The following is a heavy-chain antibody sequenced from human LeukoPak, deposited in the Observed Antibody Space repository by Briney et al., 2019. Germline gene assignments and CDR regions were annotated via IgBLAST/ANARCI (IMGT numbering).Heavy chain of an antibody. J-gene: IGHJ4*02. CDR2: ISYDGSNK. CDR3: ARDPLPAGGSTHVDY. V-gene: IGHV3-30-3*01. D-gene: IGHD2-2*01. Sequence: PGRSLRLSCAASVFTFSSYAMHWVRQAPGKGLEWVAVISYDGSNKYYADSVKGRFTISRDNSKNTLYLQMNSLRAEDTAVYYCARDPLPAGGSTHVDYWGQGTLVTVSS. CDR1: VFTFSSYA.